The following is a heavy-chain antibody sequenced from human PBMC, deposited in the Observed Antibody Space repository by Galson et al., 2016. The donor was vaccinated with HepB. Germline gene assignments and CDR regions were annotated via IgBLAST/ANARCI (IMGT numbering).Heavy chain of an antibody. D-gene: IGHD1-1*01. Sequence: TLSLTCTVSGGSVNSGRDYWGWIRQPPGKGPEWIGSIYYTGSTYHNPSLKSRITMSVDTSNNHFSLRLSSVTAADTAVYYFAKGFWNVFFDRFDVCGQGTLVACSS. CDR3: AKGFWNVFFDRFDV. V-gene: IGHV4-39*02. J-gene: IGHJ4*02. CDR2: IYYTGST. CDR1: GGSVNSGRDY.